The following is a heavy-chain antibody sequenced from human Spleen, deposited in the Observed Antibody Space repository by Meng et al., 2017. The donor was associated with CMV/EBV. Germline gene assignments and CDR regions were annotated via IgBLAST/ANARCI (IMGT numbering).Heavy chain of an antibody. Sequence: VELQESGAGLVKASETLSLTCTVFGGSISSYYWSWIRQPAGKGLEWIGRIYTSGSTNYNPSLKSRVTMSVDTSKNQFSLKLSSVTAADTAVYYCAREGIAAPHFEYWGQGTLVTVSS. CDR1: GGSISSYY. CDR3: AREGIAAPHFEY. V-gene: IGHV4-4*07. CDR2: IYTSGST. J-gene: IGHJ4*02. D-gene: IGHD6-13*01.